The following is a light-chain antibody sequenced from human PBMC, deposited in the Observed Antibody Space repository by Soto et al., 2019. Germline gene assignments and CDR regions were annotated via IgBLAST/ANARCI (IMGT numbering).Light chain of an antibody. CDR3: AAWDDSLNGLVV. Sequence: QLVLTQPPSASGTPGQRVTISCSGSSSNIGSNTVNWYQQLPGTAPKLLIYSNNQRPSGVPDRFSGSKSGTSASLAISGLQSEDEADYYCAAWDDSLNGLVVFGGGTKVNVL. V-gene: IGLV1-44*01. J-gene: IGLJ2*01. CDR2: SNN. CDR1: SSNIGSNT.